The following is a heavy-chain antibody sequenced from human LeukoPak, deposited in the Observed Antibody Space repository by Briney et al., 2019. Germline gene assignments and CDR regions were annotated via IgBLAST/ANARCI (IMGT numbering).Heavy chain of an antibody. D-gene: IGHD3-16*01. CDR3: ARGGSTFGVDP. Sequence: SETPSLNCAVYGGSFRGYYWSWIRQPPGKGPEWIGEINHSGSTNYNPSLKSRVTISVDTSKNQFSLKLSSVTAADTAVYYCARGGSTFGVDPWGQGTLVTVSS. CDR1: GGSFRGYY. J-gene: IGHJ5*02. V-gene: IGHV4-34*01. CDR2: INHSGST.